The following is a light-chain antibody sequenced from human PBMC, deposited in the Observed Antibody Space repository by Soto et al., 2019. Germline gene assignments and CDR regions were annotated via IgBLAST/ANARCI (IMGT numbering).Light chain of an antibody. Sequence: DIQMTQSPSSLSASVGDRVTITCRASESIARHLNWYQQKPGKAPKLLIYAAFSLQNGVPSRFRGSGSGTDFTLTINNLQPEDFAAYYCQQTYSTLSITFGPGTRLQIK. J-gene: IGKJ5*01. V-gene: IGKV1-39*01. CDR3: QQTYSTLSIT. CDR2: AAF. CDR1: ESIARH.